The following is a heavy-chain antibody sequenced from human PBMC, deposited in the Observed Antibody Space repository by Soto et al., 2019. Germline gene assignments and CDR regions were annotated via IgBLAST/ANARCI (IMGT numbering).Heavy chain of an antibody. CDR3: SHTGGP. CDR1: GESHDRYD. V-gene: IGHV1-8*01. Sequence: ASVKVRCKACGESHDRYDMNWVRQAPGQGLEWLGWVNPKRRETGCAQKFQGRLTMTRNTSINTVYMEWSSLRPDDTAVYFCSHTGGPWRQRTLVTVTS. J-gene: IGHJ5*02. D-gene: IGHD2-8*02. CDR2: VNPKRRET.